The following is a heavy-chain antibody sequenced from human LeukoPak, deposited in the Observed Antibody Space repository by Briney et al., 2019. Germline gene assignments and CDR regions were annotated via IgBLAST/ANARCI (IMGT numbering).Heavy chain of an antibody. CDR1: GFTFSSNA. V-gene: IGHV3-64*01. Sequence: GGSLRLSCAASGFTFSSNATHWVHQAPGKGLEYVSAISRSGGTTYYANSVKGRFTISRDNSKNTLYLQMGSLRAEDMAVYYCARSRDGYPDYWGQGTLVTVSS. CDR3: ARSRDGYPDY. D-gene: IGHD5-24*01. J-gene: IGHJ4*02. CDR2: ISRSGGTT.